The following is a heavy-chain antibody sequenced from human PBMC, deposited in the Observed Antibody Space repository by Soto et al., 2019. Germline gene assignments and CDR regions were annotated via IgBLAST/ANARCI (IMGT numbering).Heavy chain of an antibody. Sequence: TSETLSLTCTVSGGSISSSSYYWGWIRQPPGKGLEWIGSIYYSGSTYYNPSLKSRVTISVDTSKNQFSLKLSSVTAADTAVYYCARHLISPVDKGWFDPWGQGALVTVSS. J-gene: IGHJ5*02. D-gene: IGHD3-3*02. V-gene: IGHV4-39*01. CDR3: ARHLISPVDKGWFDP. CDR2: IYYSGST. CDR1: GGSISSSSYY.